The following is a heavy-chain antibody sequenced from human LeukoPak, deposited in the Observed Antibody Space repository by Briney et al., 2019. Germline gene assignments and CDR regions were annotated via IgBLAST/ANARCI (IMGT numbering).Heavy chain of an antibody. CDR3: ARAWGVVVPAAPAAFDI. D-gene: IGHD2-2*01. J-gene: IGHJ3*02. CDR1: GGSISSGSYY. Sequence: PSQTLSLTCTVSGGSISSGSYYWSWIRQPAGKGLEWIGRVYTSGSTNYNPSLKSRVTISVDTSKNQFSLKLSSVTAADTAVYYCARAWGVVVPAAPAAFDIWGQGTMVTVSS. V-gene: IGHV4-61*02. CDR2: VYTSGST.